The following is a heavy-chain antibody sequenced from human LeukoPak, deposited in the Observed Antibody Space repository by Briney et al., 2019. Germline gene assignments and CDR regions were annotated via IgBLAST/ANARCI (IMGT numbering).Heavy chain of an antibody. CDR3: ARDLEGFDY. V-gene: IGHV6-1*01. CDR2: TYYRSKRYS. J-gene: IGHJ4*02. CDR1: GDSISSSSAD. Sequence: SQTLSLTCAISGDSISSSSADWNWIRQSPSRGLEWLGRTYYRSKRYSDYAVSVQSRIIINVDTSKNQFFLQLKSVTPEDTAVYYCARDLEGFDYWGQGTPVTVSS.